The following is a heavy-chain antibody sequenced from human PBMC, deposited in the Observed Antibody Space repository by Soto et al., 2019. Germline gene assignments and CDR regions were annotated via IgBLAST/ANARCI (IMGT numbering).Heavy chain of an antibody. CDR2: INAGNGNT. D-gene: IGHD3-3*01. CDR1: GYTFTSYA. V-gene: IGHV1-3*01. Sequence: SVKVSCKASGYTFTSYAMHWVRQAPGQRLEWMGWINAGNGNTKYSQKFQGRVTITRDTSASTAYMELSSLRSEDTAVYYCARSSLRFLEWLNWGQGTLVTISS. CDR3: ARSSLRFLEWLN. J-gene: IGHJ4*02.